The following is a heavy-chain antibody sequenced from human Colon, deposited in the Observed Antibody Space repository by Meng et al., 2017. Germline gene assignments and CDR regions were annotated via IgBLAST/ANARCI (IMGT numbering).Heavy chain of an antibody. Sequence: QVHLQQSGPGLVKPSQTPSLTCAISGDSVSSNRALWHWVRQSPSRGLEWLGQTYYRSEWQNHYGVSVKSRITINADTSRNHFSLHLNSVTPEDTAVYYCTTWYGEYWGQGTLVTVSS. CDR1: GDSVSSNRAL. CDR2: TYYRSEWQN. CDR3: TTWYGEY. D-gene: IGHD3-10*01. V-gene: IGHV6-1*01. J-gene: IGHJ4*02.